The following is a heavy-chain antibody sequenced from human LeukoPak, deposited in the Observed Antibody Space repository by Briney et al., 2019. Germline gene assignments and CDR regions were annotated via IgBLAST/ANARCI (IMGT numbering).Heavy chain of an antibody. Sequence: GGSLRLSCAASGFTFSTYWMNWVRQTPGKGLEWVANIKQDGSEKYYVDSVRGRFTMSRDNAKNSMYLQMNSLRAEDTAVYYCTRDWLDASLDYWGQGVLVTVSS. CDR3: TRDWLDASLDY. CDR2: IKQDGSEK. CDR1: GFTFSTYW. D-gene: IGHD6-19*01. V-gene: IGHV3-7*01. J-gene: IGHJ4*02.